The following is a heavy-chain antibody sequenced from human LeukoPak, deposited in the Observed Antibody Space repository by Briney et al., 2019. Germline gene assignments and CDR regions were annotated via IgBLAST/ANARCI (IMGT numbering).Heavy chain of an antibody. Sequence: SETLSLTCAVYGGSFSGYYWSWIRQPPGKGLEWIGRIYTSGSTNYNPSLKSRVTMSVDTSKNQFSLKLSSVTAADTAVYYCARVLRYCSGGNCYSGGLGYMDVWGKGTTVTISS. CDR3: ARVLRYCSGGNCYSGGLGYMDV. J-gene: IGHJ6*03. V-gene: IGHV4-59*10. CDR1: GGSFSGYY. D-gene: IGHD2-15*01. CDR2: IYTSGST.